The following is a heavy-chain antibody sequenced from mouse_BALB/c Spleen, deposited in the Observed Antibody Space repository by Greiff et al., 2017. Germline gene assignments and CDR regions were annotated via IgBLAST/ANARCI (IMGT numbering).Heavy chain of an antibody. CDR3: ARDIVYGGYFDY. CDR1: GYAFSSYW. J-gene: IGHJ2*01. D-gene: IGHD1-2*01. CDR2: IYPGDGDT. V-gene: IGHV1-80*01. Sequence: VQLQQSGAELVRPGSSAKISCKASGYAFSSYWMNWVKQRPGQGLEWIGQIYPGDGDTNYNGKFKGKATLTADKSSSTAYMQLSSLTSEDSAVYFCARDIVYGGYFDYWGQGTTLTVSS.